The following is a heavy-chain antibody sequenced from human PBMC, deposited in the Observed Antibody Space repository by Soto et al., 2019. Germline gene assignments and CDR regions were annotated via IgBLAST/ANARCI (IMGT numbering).Heavy chain of an antibody. D-gene: IGHD1-20*01. CDR1: GGTFSGYA. CDR3: ARNYNWNDVSTRGHYYYGMDV. Sequence: ASVKVSCKASGGTFSGYAIGWVRQAPGQGLEWMGGIIPIFGTANYAQKFQGRVTITADESTSTAYMELSSLRSEDTAVYYCARNYNWNDVSTRGHYYYGMDVWGQGTTVTVSS. J-gene: IGHJ6*02. V-gene: IGHV1-69*13. CDR2: IIPIFGTA.